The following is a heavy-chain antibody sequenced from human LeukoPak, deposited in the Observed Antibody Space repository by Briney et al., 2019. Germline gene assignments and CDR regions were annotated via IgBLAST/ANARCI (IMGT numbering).Heavy chain of an antibody. CDR2: IYYSGST. V-gene: IGHV4-30-4*08. CDR3: ARGRGVTGYYPPTLDY. CDR1: GGSISSGDYY. J-gene: IGHJ4*02. Sequence: PSQTLSLTCTVSGGSISSGDYYWSWIRQPPGKGLERIGYIYYSGSTYYNPSLKSRVTISVDTSKNQFSLKLSSVTAADTAVYYCARGRGVTGYYPPTLDYWGQGTLVTVSS. D-gene: IGHD3-9*01.